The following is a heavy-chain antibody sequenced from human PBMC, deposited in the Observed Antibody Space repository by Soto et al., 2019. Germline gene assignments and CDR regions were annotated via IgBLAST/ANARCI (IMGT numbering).Heavy chain of an antibody. J-gene: IGHJ6*02. V-gene: IGHV4-4*02. Sequence: SETLSLTGAVSGGSISSSNWWSWVRQPPGKGLEWIGEIYHSGSTNYNPSLKSRVTISVDKSKNQFSLKLSSVTAADTAVYYCARDTIMITFGGVIATYYYYGMDVWGQGTTVTVSS. CDR1: GGSISSSNW. CDR2: IYHSGST. CDR3: ARDTIMITFGGVIATYYYYGMDV. D-gene: IGHD3-16*02.